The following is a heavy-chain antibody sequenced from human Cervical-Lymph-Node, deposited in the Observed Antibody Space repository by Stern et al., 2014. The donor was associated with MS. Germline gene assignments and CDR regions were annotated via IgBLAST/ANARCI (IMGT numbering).Heavy chain of an antibody. J-gene: IGHJ5*02. CDR3: ARGVVINRAAATLHNLFDP. Sequence: VQLVESGAEVKKPGSSVNVSCKASGGTFSSSYAITWMRQAPGRGLEWMGRVLPILGLAYYAQKFQGRVTITADTSTSTAYMGLSSLRSEDTAVYYCARGVVINRAAATLHNLFDPWGQGTLVTVSS. D-gene: IGHD2-15*01. CDR1: GGTFSSSYA. CDR2: VLPILGLA. V-gene: IGHV1-69*09.